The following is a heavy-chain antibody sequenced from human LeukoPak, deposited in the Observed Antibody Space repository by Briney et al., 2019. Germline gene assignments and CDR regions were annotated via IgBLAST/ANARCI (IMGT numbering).Heavy chain of an antibody. CDR2: IWYNGRNE. V-gene: IGHV3-33*01. J-gene: IGHJ4*02. CDR1: GFTFSSFG. CDR3: ARESRGELFAPPDY. D-gene: IGHD3-10*01. Sequence: SGGSLRLSCAASGFTFSSFGMHWVRQAPGKGLEWVAIIWYNGRNETYVDSVKGRFTISRDNSKNTLYLYMNSLRAEDTAVYYCARESRGELFAPPDYWGQGTLVTVSS.